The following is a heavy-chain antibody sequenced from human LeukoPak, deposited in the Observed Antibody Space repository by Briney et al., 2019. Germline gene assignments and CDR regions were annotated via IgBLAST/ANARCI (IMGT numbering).Heavy chain of an antibody. CDR3: ARYSSGWYLVDY. CDR1: GGTFSSYA. CDR2: IIPILGIA. V-gene: IGHV1-69*04. Sequence: ASVKVSCKASGGTFSSYAISWVRQAPGQGLEWMGRIIPILGIANYAQKFQGRVTITADKSTSTAYMELSSLRSDDTAVYYCARYSSGWYLVDYWGQGTLVTVSS. J-gene: IGHJ4*02. D-gene: IGHD6-19*01.